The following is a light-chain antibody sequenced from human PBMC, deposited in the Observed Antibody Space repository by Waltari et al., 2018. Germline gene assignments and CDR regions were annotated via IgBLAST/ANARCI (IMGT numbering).Light chain of an antibody. V-gene: IGKV1-39*01. CDR2: SAS. Sequence: DIQMTQILSSLSASVGDRVTITCRASQSISSYLNWYQQKPGKAPKLLIYSASSLQSGVPSRFSGSGSGTDFTLTISSLQPEDFATYYCQQSYSTPITFGQGTRLEIK. J-gene: IGKJ5*01. CDR3: QQSYSTPIT. CDR1: QSISSY.